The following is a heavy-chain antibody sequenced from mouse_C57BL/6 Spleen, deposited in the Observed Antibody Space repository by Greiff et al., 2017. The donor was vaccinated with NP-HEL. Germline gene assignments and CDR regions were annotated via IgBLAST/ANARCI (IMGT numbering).Heavy chain of an antibody. J-gene: IGHJ4*01. CDR2: IDPSDSYT. Sequence: QVQLQQSGAELVRPGTSVKLSCKASGYTFTSYWMHWVKQRPGQGLEWIGVIDPSDSYTNYNQKFKGKATLTVDTSSSTAYMQLSSLTSEDSAVYYCARRVPSNYYAMDYWGQGTSVTVSS. D-gene: IGHD2-10*02. V-gene: IGHV1-59*01. CDR1: GYTFTSYW. CDR3: ARRVPSNYYAMDY.